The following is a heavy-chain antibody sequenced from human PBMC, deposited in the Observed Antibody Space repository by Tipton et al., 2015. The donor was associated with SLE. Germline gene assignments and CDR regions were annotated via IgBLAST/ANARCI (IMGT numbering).Heavy chain of an antibody. Sequence: SLRLSCAASGFTFSSYWMSWVRQAPGKGLEWVATIKEDGGVKNYVDSVKGRFTISRDNAKNSLSLQMNSLRVEDTAVYYCARQFCSGGICFFFDAFDIWGQGTLVTVSS. CDR2: IKEDGGVK. CDR3: ARQFCSGGICFFFDAFDI. CDR1: GFTFSSYW. J-gene: IGHJ3*02. D-gene: IGHD2-15*01. V-gene: IGHV3-7*01.